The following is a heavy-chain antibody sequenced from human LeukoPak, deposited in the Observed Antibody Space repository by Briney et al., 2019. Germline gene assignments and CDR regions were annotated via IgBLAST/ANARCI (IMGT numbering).Heavy chain of an antibody. J-gene: IGHJ3*02. CDR3: ARKIYGSGSYYTTDAFDI. V-gene: IGHV1-46*01. D-gene: IGHD3-10*01. CDR2: INPSGGST. CDR1: GYTFTSYY. Sequence: ASVKVSCEASGYTFTSYYMHWVRQAPGQGLEWMGIINPSGGSTSYAQKFQGRVTMTRDMSTSTVYMELSSLRSDDTAVYYCARKIYGSGSYYTTDAFDIWGQGTMVTVSS.